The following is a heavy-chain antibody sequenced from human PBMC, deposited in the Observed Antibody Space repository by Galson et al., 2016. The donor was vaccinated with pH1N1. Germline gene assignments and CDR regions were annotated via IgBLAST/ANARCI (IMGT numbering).Heavy chain of an antibody. CDR1: GYSVTSYY. CDR3: ARRYYIDY. J-gene: IGHJ4*02. V-gene: IGHV1-46*01. CDR2: IDTSDGTT. Sequence: SVKVSCKASGYSVTSYYMHWVRQVPGQGLEWMGIIDTSDGTTTYSQKFTGRITMTMDTPTNSVHMKFSTLRPDDSAIYFCARRYYIDYWGQGTLVTVSS.